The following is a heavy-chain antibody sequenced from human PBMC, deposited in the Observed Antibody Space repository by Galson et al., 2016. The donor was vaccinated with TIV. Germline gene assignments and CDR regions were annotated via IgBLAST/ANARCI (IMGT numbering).Heavy chain of an antibody. CDR1: GYTFIGHY. CDR3: ARESYSDSSGYYFTYYYYGMDV. Sequence: SVKVSCKASGYTFIGHYLHWVRQAPGQGLEWMGWINPNSGGTEFAQKFQGRVTMTRDPSTGTVYMELSRLRSDDTAVYFCARESYSDSSGYYFTYYYYGMDVGGQGTPVTVSS. CDR2: INPNSGGT. D-gene: IGHD3-22*01. J-gene: IGHJ6*02. V-gene: IGHV1-2*02.